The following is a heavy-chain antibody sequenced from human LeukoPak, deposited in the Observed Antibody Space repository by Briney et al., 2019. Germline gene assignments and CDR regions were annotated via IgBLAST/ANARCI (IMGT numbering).Heavy chain of an antibody. V-gene: IGHV4-59*01. J-gene: IGHJ6*03. Sequence: PSETLSLTCTVSGGSISSYSWSWIRQPPGKGLEWIGCIYYSGSTNYNPSLKSRVTISVETSKNQFSLKLSSVIAADTAVYYCARTTEGYCSSASCFGFSYSYYMDVWGKGTTVTISS. D-gene: IGHD2-2*01. CDR2: IYYSGST. CDR1: GGSISSYS. CDR3: ARTTEGYCSSASCFGFSYSYYMDV.